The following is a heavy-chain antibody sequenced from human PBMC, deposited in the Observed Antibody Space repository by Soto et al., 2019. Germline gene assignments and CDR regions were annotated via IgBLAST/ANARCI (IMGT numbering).Heavy chain of an antibody. CDR1: GFTFSSYA. J-gene: IGHJ6*03. Sequence: GGSLRLSCAASGFTFSSYAMSWVRQAPGKGLEWVSAISGSGGSTYYADSVKGRFTISRDNSKNTLYLQMNSLRAEDTAVYYCAKGRSPGIDYYYYMDGWGKGTTVTVSS. CDR2: ISGSGGST. CDR3: AKGRSPGIDYYYYMDG. V-gene: IGHV3-23*01.